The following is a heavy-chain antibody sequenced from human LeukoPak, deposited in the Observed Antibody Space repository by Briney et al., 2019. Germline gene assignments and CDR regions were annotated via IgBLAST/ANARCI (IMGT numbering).Heavy chain of an antibody. CDR3: ATSNDAKIAPFDH. J-gene: IGHJ4*02. CDR2: INTKGET. Sequence: SETLSLTCTVSGVSMSAYQWSWVRQSPEKGLEWIGCINTKGETSYNPPLKSRVTTSVDTSKSQFSLRLTSVTAADTAVYYCATSNDAKIAPFDHWGQGAPVTVSS. D-gene: IGHD2-21*01. CDR1: GVSMSAYQ. V-gene: IGHV4-4*08.